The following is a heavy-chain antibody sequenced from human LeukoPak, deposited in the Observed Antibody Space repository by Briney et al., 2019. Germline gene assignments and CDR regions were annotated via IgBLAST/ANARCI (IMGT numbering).Heavy chain of an antibody. CDR2: ISNDGIDK. CDR3: ARLFYDILTGFDN. J-gene: IGHJ4*02. Sequence: GGSLRLSCAASGLSFSSNGMHWVRQAPGKGLEWVAVISNDGIDKYYGDSVKGRFTISRDNSKNTLYLQMNSLRAEDTARYYCARLFYDILTGFDNWGQGALVTVSS. D-gene: IGHD3-9*01. V-gene: IGHV3-30*03. CDR1: GLSFSSNG.